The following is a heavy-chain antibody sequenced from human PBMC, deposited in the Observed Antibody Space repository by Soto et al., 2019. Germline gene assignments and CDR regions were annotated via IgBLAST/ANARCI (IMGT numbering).Heavy chain of an antibody. CDR2: IYYSGST. CDR3: ANDPGYILDY. D-gene: IGHD5-12*01. Sequence: QPPGKGLECIGYIYYSGSTNYNPSLKSRVTISVDTSKNQFSLQLNSVTPEDAAVYYCANDPGYILDYWGQGTQVTVSS. J-gene: IGHJ4*02. V-gene: IGHV4-59*12.